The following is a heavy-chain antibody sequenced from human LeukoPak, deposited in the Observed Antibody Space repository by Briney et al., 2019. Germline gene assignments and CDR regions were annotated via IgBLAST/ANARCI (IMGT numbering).Heavy chain of an antibody. CDR3: ARVDSRGYSYGYAFSYYYGMDV. D-gene: IGHD5-18*01. J-gene: IGHJ6*02. CDR2: IGTAGDT. Sequence: PGGSLRLSCAASGSTFSSYDMHWVRQATGKGLEWVSAIGTAGDTYYPGSVKGRFTISRENAKSSLYLQMNSLRAEDTAVYYCARVDSRGYSYGYAFSYYYGMDVWGQGTTVTVSS. V-gene: IGHV3-13*01. CDR1: GSTFSSYD.